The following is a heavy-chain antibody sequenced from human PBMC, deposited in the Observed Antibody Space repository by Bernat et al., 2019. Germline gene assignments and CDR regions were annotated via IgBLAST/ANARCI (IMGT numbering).Heavy chain of an antibody. D-gene: IGHD1-26*01. V-gene: IGHV3-23*04. CDR1: GFTFSSYA. CDR3: AKDSVMGNHCCYDMDG. J-gene: IGHJ6*02. CDR2: ISGSGGGT. Sequence: EVQLVESGGGLVQPGGSLRLSCAASGFTFSSYAMSWVRQAPGQGLELVSAISGSGGGTDHAESVKGRFTISRDNSKNTLYLKMNSVRAEDTAVYYCAKDSVMGNHCCYDMDGWGQGTTVTVSS.